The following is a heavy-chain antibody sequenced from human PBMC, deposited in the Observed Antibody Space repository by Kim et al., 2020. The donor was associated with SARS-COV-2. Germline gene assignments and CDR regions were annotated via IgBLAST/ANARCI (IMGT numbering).Heavy chain of an antibody. CDR2: ISSGSTDI. CDR3: ARVWLDTAMATLDAFDF. J-gene: IGHJ3*01. D-gene: IGHD5-18*01. V-gene: IGHV3-21*01. CDR1: GFTFRSYS. Sequence: GGSQRLSCAASGFTFRSYSMNWVRQAPGKGLQWVSSISSGSTDIYYADSLKGRFTISRDNAKNSLYLQLNSLRAEDTAVYYCARVWLDTAMATLDAFDFWGQGTMVTVSS.